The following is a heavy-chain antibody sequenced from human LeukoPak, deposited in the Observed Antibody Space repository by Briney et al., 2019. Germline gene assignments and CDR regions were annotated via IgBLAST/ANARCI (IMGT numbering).Heavy chain of an antibody. CDR1: GESFSGYH. V-gene: IGHV4-34*01. J-gene: IGHJ6*03. Sequence: SETLSLTCAVSGESFSGYHWTWIRQSPGQGLEWIGDINPSGSTYYNPSLKSRLTISVDTSKNQFSLKLRSVTAADTAVYYCARGRHDITMIVVVMTSVSYYLDVWGKGTTVTVS. CDR3: ARGRHDITMIVVVMTSVSYYLDV. CDR2: INPSGST. D-gene: IGHD3-22*01.